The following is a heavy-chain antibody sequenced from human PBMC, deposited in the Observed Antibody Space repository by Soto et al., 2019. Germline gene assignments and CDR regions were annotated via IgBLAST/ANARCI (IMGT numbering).Heavy chain of an antibody. J-gene: IGHJ4*02. D-gene: IGHD3-10*01. CDR1: GGSISSYY. V-gene: IGHV4-59*08. CDR2: IYYSGST. CDR3: ARHNYGSGSTYFDY. Sequence: PXXTLSLPFTVSGGSISSYYSRWILQPPGKGLEWIGYIYYSGSTNYNPSLKSRVTISVDTSKNQFSLKLNSMTAADTAVYYCARHNYGSGSTYFDYWGQGTLVTVSS.